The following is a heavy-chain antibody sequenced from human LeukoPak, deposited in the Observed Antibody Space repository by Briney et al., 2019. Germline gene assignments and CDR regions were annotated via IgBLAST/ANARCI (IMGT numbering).Heavy chain of an antibody. CDR3: ARTSVAGSSLFDY. D-gene: IGHD6-6*01. CDR2: IYYSGST. V-gene: IGHV4-59*01. CDR1: GGSISSYY. Sequence: SETLSLTCTASGGSISSYYWSWIRQPPGKGLEWIGYIYYSGSTNYNPSLKSRVTISVDTSKKQYSLKLSSVTAADTAVYYCARTSVAGSSLFDYWGQGTLVTVSS. J-gene: IGHJ4*02.